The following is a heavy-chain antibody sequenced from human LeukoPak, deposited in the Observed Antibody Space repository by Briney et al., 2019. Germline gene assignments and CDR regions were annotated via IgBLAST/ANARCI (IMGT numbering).Heavy chain of an antibody. CDR1: GFTFSSYS. CDR2: ISSSSSYI. V-gene: IGHV3-21*01. D-gene: IGHD6-13*01. CDR3: ARALLRGIAAAGTIDY. Sequence: GGSLRLSCAASGFTFSSYSMNWVRQAPGKGLEWVSSISSSSSYIYYADSVKGRFTISRDNAKNSLYLQMNSLRAEDTAVYHCARALLRGIAAAGTIDYWGQGTLVTVSS. J-gene: IGHJ4*02.